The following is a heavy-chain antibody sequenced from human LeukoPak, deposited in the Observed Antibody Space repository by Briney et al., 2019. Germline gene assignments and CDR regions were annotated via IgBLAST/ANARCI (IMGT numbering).Heavy chain of an antibody. CDR3: ARGVFSGYDRYYFDY. CDR2: FYTSGST. Sequence: SETLSLTCTVSGGSISSYYWSWIRQTPGKGLEWIGRFYTSGSTNYNPSLQSRVTISVDTSKNQFSLKLNSVTAADTAVYYCARGVFSGYDRYYFDYWGQGTLVTVSS. V-gene: IGHV4-4*07. J-gene: IGHJ4*02. CDR1: GGSISSYY. D-gene: IGHD5-12*01.